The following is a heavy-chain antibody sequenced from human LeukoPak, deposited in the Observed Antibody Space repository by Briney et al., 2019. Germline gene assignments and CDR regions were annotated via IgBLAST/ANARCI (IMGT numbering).Heavy chain of an antibody. CDR3: AREGSSGFLGY. D-gene: IGHD6-19*01. Sequence: GGSLRLSCAASGFTFRSYGMHWVRQAPGKGLEWVAVISYDGSNKDYADSVKGRFTISRDNSKNTLYLQMNSLRAEDTAVYYCAREGSSGFLGYWGQGTLVTVSS. CDR1: GFTFRSYG. V-gene: IGHV3-30*03. J-gene: IGHJ4*02. CDR2: ISYDGSNK.